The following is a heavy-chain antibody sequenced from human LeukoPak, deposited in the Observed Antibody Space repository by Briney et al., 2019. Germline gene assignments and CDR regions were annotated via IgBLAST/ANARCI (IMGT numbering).Heavy chain of an antibody. V-gene: IGHV1-2*02. D-gene: IGHD3-10*01. Sequence: ASVRVSCKASEYTFSGYYMHWVRQAPGQGLEWMGMINPINGDTNYAPKFQGRVTMTRDTSIDTGYMELNRLRSDDTALYYCVRDPETYEYGSGTDYWGQGTLVTVSS. CDR3: VRDPETYEYGSGTDY. CDR1: EYTFSGYY. CDR2: INPINGDT. J-gene: IGHJ4*02.